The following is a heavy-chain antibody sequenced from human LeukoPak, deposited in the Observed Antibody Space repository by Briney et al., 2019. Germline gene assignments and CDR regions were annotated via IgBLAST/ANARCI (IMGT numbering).Heavy chain of an antibody. V-gene: IGHV1-18*01. J-gene: IGHJ4*02. CDR1: GYTFTTNG. CDR2: ISAYNGNT. CDR3: ARAIGLLDFDY. D-gene: IGHD2-21*02. Sequence: ASAKVSCKASGYTFTTNGISWVRQAPGQGLEWMGWISAYNGNTNYAQKLQGRVTMTTDTSTSTAYMELRSLRSDDTAVYYCARAIGLLDFDYWGQGTLVTVSS.